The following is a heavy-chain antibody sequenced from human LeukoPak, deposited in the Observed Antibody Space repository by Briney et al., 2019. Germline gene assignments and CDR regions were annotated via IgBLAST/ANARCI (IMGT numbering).Heavy chain of an antibody. CDR3: AKASAKYFDWSGGDY. CDR2: ISYDGSHK. J-gene: IGHJ4*02. CDR1: GFTFSSYG. D-gene: IGHD3-9*01. Sequence: GRSLRLSCAASGFTFSSYGMHWVRQAPGKGLEWVAVISYDGSHKYSADSVKGRFTISRDNSKNTLYLQMNSLRAEDTAVYYCAKASAKYFDWSGGDYWGQGTLVTVSS. V-gene: IGHV3-30*18.